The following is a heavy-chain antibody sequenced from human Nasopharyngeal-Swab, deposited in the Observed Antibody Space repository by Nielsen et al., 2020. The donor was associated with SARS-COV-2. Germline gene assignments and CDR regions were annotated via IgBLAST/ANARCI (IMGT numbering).Heavy chain of an antibody. CDR2: INHSGST. Sequence: SEHLSLTCAVYGGSFSGYYWSWIRQPPGKWLNWIGEINHSGSTKYNPSLKSRVNISVDTSKNQFSLKVSSVTAADTAVYYCARGGYYCSSTSCYYYSGYYYGMDVWGQGTTVTVSS. J-gene: IGHJ6*02. CDR1: GGSFSGYY. V-gene: IGHV4-34*01. CDR3: ARGGYYCSSTSCYYYSGYYYGMDV. D-gene: IGHD2-2*01.